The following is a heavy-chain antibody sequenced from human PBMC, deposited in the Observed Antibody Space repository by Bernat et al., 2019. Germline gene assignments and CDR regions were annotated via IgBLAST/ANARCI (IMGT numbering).Heavy chain of an antibody. Sequence: EVQLVESGGGLVQPGGSLILSCSASGFTFSSYAMHWVRQAPGKGLEYVSAISSNGGSTYYAGSVEGRFTISRDNSKNTLYLQMSSLRAEETAVYYCVKFSGANYYGSGSKGPDFDYWGQGTLVTVSS. V-gene: IGHV3-64D*06. J-gene: IGHJ4*02. CDR3: VKFSGANYYGSGSKGPDFDY. CDR1: GFTFSSYA. CDR2: ISSNGGST. D-gene: IGHD3-10*01.